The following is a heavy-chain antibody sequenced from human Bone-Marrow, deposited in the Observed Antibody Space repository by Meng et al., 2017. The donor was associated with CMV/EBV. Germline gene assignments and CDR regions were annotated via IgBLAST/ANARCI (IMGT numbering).Heavy chain of an antibody. V-gene: IGHV3-74*01. Sequence: GESLKISSAASRFTFSSYWRHWVRQAPGRGRVWVSRINSDGSSTSYADSVQGHFTISRDNPKNTLYLQMNSLRAEDTAVYSCAGDTPPYYDFWSGYYTHYYYCLMDVWGQGTTVTVSS. CDR3: AGDTPPYYDFWSGYYTHYYYCLMDV. CDR1: RFTFSSYW. CDR2: INSDGSST. J-gene: IGHJ6*02. D-gene: IGHD3-3*01.